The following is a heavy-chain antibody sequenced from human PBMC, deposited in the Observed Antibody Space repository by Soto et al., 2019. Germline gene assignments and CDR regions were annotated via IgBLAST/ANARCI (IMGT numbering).Heavy chain of an antibody. J-gene: IGHJ3*02. CDR2: INAGNGIT. D-gene: IGHD2-2*01. V-gene: IGHV1-3*01. Sequence: QAQLVQSGAEVKKPGASVKVSCRASGYTFTRYALHWVRQAPGQRLEWMGWINAGNGITTYSQKFQGRVTITRDKSASTAYMELSSLTSEDTAVYYCARGGQLLSVAFDIWGQGTMVTVSS. CDR1: GYTFTRYA. CDR3: ARGGQLLSVAFDI.